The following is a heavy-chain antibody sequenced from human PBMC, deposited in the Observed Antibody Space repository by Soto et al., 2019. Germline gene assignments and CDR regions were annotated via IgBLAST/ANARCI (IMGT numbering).Heavy chain of an antibody. V-gene: IGHV1-69*01. CDR1: GGALSSSG. D-gene: IGHD3-16*01. Sequence: QVQLVQSGAEMKKPGSSVRVSCKASGGALSSSGITWVRQAPGQGLEWVAGVIPIFGTTKNAPTFQGRVTVSADESTSTAYMEMSRLPSEDTAVYFWARSRPKGSEFPRLITWDALDVWAQGTLVTVAS. CDR3: ARSRPKGSEFPRLITWDALDV. CDR2: VIPIFGTT. J-gene: IGHJ3*01.